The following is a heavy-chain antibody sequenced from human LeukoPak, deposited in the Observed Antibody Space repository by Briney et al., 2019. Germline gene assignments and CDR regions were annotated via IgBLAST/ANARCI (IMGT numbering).Heavy chain of an antibody. D-gene: IGHD6-13*01. J-gene: IGHJ4*02. Sequence: SVKVSCKASGGTFSSYAISWVRQAPGQGLEWMGGIIPIFGTANYAQKFQGRVTITADESTSTAYMELSSLRSEDTAVYYCASTFDSSSWYVSFDYWGQGTLVTVSS. CDR3: ASTFDSSSWYVSFDY. V-gene: IGHV1-69*13. CDR2: IIPIFGTA. CDR1: GGTFSSYA.